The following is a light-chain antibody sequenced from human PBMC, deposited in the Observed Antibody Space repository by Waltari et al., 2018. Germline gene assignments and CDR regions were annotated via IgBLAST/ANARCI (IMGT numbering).Light chain of an antibody. CDR3: QQYNRWPPIT. J-gene: IGKJ5*01. V-gene: IGKV3D-15*01. CDR1: QSVYSN. Sequence: EIVMTQSPATLSVSPGERATLSCRASQSVYSNLAWYQQKPGQAPRLLIYDASTRATGIPARFPGSGSGTEFTLTISSLQSEDSAVYSCQQYNRWPPITFGQGTRLEIK. CDR2: DAS.